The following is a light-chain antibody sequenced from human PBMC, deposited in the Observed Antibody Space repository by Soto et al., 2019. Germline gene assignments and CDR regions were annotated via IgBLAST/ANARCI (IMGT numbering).Light chain of an antibody. CDR1: SSDVGGYNY. CDR2: EVS. CDR3: SSYAGSNINVV. J-gene: IGLJ2*01. V-gene: IGLV2-8*01. Sequence: QSALTQPPSVSGSPGQSVTISCTGTSSDVGGYNYVSWYQQHPGKAPKLMIYEVSKRPSGVPDRFSGSKSGNTASLTVSGLQAEDEADYYCSSYAGSNINVVFGGGTKVTVL.